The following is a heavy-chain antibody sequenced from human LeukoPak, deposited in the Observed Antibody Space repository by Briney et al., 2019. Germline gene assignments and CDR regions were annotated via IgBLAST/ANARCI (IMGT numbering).Heavy chain of an antibody. V-gene: IGHV4-39*01. Sequence: SETLSLTCTVSGGSISSSSYYWGWIRQPPGKGLEWIGSIYYSGSTYYNPSLKSRVTISVDTSKNQFSLKLSSVTAADTAVYFCARRHEWELQFDYRGPGTLVTVSS. CDR3: ARRHEWELQFDY. CDR2: IYYSGST. J-gene: IGHJ4*02. D-gene: IGHD1-26*01. CDR1: GGSISSSSYY.